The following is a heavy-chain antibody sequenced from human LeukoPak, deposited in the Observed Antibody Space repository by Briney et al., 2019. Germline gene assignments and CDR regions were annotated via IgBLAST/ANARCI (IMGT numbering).Heavy chain of an antibody. V-gene: IGHV3-23*01. Sequence: GGSLRLSCAASGFTFSSYAMSWVRQAPGKGLEWVSAISGSGGSTYYADSEKGRFTISRDNSKNTLYLQMNSLRAEDTAVYYCAKAESNYGDYVPWDYWGQGTLVTVSS. CDR3: AKAESNYGDYVPWDY. CDR1: GFTFSSYA. CDR2: ISGSGGST. J-gene: IGHJ4*02. D-gene: IGHD4-17*01.